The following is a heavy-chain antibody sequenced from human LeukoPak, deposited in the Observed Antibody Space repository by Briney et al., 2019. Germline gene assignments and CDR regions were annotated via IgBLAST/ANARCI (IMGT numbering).Heavy chain of an antibody. CDR3: AREGIQLWFGGVGDWFDP. V-gene: IGHV3-30*03. CDR2: ISYDGSNK. J-gene: IGHJ5*02. CDR1: GFTFSSYG. Sequence: GRSLRLSCAASGFTFSSYGMHWVRQAPGKGLEWVAVISYDGSNKYYADSVKGRFTISRDNSQNTLYLQMNSLRAEDTAVYYCAREGIQLWFGGVGDWFDPWGQGTLVTVSS. D-gene: IGHD5-18*01.